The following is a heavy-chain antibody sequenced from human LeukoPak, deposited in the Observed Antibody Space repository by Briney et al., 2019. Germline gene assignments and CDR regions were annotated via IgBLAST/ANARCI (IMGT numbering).Heavy chain of an antibody. V-gene: IGHV3-15*01. CDR2: IKSKTDGGTT. CDR3: AKQRGAVRGALDV. Sequence: GSLRLSCAASGFTFSNAWMSWVRQAPGKGLEWIGRIKSKTDGGTTDYAAPVKGRFTISRDDSKNTLYLQMNSLRAEDTALYYCAKQRGAVRGALDVWGQGTTVTVSS. J-gene: IGHJ6*02. D-gene: IGHD3-10*01. CDR1: GFTFSNAW.